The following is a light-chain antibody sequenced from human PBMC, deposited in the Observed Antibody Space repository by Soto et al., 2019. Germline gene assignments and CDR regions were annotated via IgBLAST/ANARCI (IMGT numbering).Light chain of an antibody. V-gene: IGKV3-11*01. J-gene: IGKJ1*01. Sequence: ESVLAQSPATLSLSPGAIATLSCRTTQSLDSSLAWFQQKPGQPPRLLIYDVSYRASGIPARFSGSGSGTDFILTISSLEPEDFAVYYCQQRINWSWTCGQGTKVEIK. CDR2: DVS. CDR3: QQRINWSWT. CDR1: QSLDSS.